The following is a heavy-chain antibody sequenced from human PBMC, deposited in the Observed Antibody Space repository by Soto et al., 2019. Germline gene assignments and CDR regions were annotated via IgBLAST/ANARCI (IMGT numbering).Heavy chain of an antibody. D-gene: IGHD6-19*01. CDR2: IIPILGIA. Sequence: ASVKVSCKASGGTFSSYTISWVRQAPGQGLEWMGRIIPILGIANYAQKFQGRVTITADKSTSTAYMELSRLRSEDTAVYYCARGQGGSRGWYVDYWGQGTLVTVSS. V-gene: IGHV1-69*02. J-gene: IGHJ4*02. CDR1: GGTFSSYT. CDR3: ARGQGGSRGWYVDY.